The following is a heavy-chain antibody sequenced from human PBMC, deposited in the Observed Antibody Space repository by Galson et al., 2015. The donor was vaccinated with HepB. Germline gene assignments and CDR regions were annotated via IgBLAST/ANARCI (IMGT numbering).Heavy chain of an antibody. V-gene: IGHV1-46*01. CDR2: INPSGGST. CDR3: ASTGSYYYCYMDV. Sequence: SVKVSCKASGYTFSGYYMHWVRQAPGQGLEWMGIINPSGGSTTYAQKFQGRVTMTRDKSISTAYLQWSSLKASDTAMYYCASTGSYYYCYMDVWGKGTTVTVSS. J-gene: IGHJ6*03. D-gene: IGHD2-8*02. CDR1: GYTFSGYY.